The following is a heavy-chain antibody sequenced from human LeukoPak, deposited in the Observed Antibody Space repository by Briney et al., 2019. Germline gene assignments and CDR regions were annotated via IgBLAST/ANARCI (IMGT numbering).Heavy chain of an antibody. CDR2: IYYSGST. J-gene: IGHJ4*02. CDR3: ARHVNCGGDCYSLDY. V-gene: IGHV4-39*01. CDR1: GGSISSSSYY. Sequence: PSETLSLTCTVSGGSISSSSYYWGWIRQPPGKGLEWIGGIYYSGSTYYNPSLKSRVTISVDTSKNQFSLKLSSVTAADTAVYYCARHVNCGGDCYSLDYWGQGTLVTVSS. D-gene: IGHD2-21*02.